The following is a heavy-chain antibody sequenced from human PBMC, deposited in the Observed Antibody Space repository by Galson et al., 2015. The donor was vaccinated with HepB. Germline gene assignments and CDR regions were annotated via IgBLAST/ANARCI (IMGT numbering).Heavy chain of an antibody. CDR1: GFTFSSYE. CDR2: ISSSGSTI. CDR3: ARDGEGLGELSHDAFDI. J-gene: IGHJ3*02. Sequence: SLRLSCAASGFTFSSYEMNWVRQAPGKGLEWVSYISSSGSTIYYADSVKGRFTISRDNAKNSLYLQMNSLRAEDTAVYYCARDGEGLGELSHDAFDIWGQGTMVTVSS. V-gene: IGHV3-48*03. D-gene: IGHD3-16*02.